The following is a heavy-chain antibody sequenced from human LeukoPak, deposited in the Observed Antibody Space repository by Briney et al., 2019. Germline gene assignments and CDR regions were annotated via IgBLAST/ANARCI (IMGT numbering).Heavy chain of an antibody. Sequence: PSETLSLTCTVSGGSFSGNYWIWIRQPPGKGLEWIGYIHYSGSTNYNPSLKSRVTISIDTSKNQISLRLSSVTAADTAVYYCARHISGAATLDWGQGTLVTVSS. CDR1: GGSFSGNY. CDR3: ARHISGAATLD. V-gene: IGHV4-59*01. J-gene: IGHJ4*02. D-gene: IGHD3-3*02. CDR2: IHYSGST.